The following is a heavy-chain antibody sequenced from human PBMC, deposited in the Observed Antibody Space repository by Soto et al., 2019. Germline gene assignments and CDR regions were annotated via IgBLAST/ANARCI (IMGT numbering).Heavy chain of an antibody. CDR1: GFTFNTYT. Sequence: EVQLVESGGGLVKPGGSLGLSCVASGFTFNTYTMNWVRQAPGKGLEWVSSISSTPGYIYYADSVKGRFTISRDNAQNSVYLQMNSLRVEDTAVYYCTRVGRAAVTGGWFDPWGQGILVTVSS. CDR3: TRVGRAAVTGGWFDP. V-gene: IGHV3-21*01. D-gene: IGHD6-13*01. J-gene: IGHJ5*02. CDR2: ISSTPGYI.